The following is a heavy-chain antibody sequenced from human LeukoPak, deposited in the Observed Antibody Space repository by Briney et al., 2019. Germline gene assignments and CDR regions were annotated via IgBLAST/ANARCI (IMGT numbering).Heavy chain of an antibody. CDR2: IKGDGSSS. D-gene: IGHD6-19*01. J-gene: IGHJ4*02. V-gene: IGHV3-74*01. Sequence: GGSLRLSCAASGFTFSSYFWMHWVRQAPGKGLVWVSRIKGDGSSSTYADSEKGRFSISRDNSKNTLYLQMSTLRTEDTAVYYCVKDRYSSGFSSYFDHWGQGTLVTVSS. CDR1: GFTFSSYFW. CDR3: VKDRYSSGFSSYFDH.